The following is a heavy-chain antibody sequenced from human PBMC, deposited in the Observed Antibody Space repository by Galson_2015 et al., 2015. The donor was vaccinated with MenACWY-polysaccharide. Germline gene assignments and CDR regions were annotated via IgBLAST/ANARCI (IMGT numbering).Heavy chain of an antibody. CDR2: ISSSSTI. J-gene: IGHJ4*02. CDR1: GFTFSSYS. CDR3: ARDPGWGFDY. V-gene: IGHV3-48*01. D-gene: IGHD6-19*01. Sequence: SLRLSCAASGFTFSSYSMNWVRQAPGKGLEWVSYISSSSTIYYADSVKGRFTISRDNAKNSLYLQMNSLRAEGTAVYYCARDPGWGFDYWGQGTLVTVSS.